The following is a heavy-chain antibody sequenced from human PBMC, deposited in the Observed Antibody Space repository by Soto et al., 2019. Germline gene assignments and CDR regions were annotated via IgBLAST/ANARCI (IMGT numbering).Heavy chain of an antibody. CDR1: GFTFSSYW. Sequence: EVQLVEAGGGLVQPGGSLRLSCAAAGFTFSSYWMHWVRQAPGKGLVWVSRINSDGSSTSYADSVKGRFTISRDNAKNTLYLQMNSLRAEDTAVYYCARVGSKHYYYGIDVWVQGTTVTVSS. V-gene: IGHV3-74*01. D-gene: IGHD1-26*01. CDR3: ARVGSKHYYYGIDV. CDR2: INSDGSST. J-gene: IGHJ6*02.